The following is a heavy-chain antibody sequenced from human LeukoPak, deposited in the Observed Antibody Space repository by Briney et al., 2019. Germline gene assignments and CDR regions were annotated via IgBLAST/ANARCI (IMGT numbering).Heavy chain of an antibody. CDR1: GGSISSYY. CDR2: IYYSGST. D-gene: IGHD6-6*01. Sequence: PSETLSLTCTVSGGSISSYYWSWIRQPPGKGLEWIGYIYYSGSTNYNPSLKSRVTISVDTSKNQFALKLTSVTAADTAVYYCTTQPYTPAARIFDYWGQGTLVTVSS. J-gene: IGHJ4*02. V-gene: IGHV4-59*12. CDR3: TTQPYTPAARIFDY.